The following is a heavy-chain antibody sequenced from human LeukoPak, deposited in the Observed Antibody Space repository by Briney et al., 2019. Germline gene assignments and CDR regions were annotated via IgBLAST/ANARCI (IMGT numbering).Heavy chain of an antibody. J-gene: IGHJ6*03. V-gene: IGHV4-39*01. CDR2: IYYTGTT. CDR3: ARGPVRGVMNYYYYYMDV. CDR1: GGSISTSSYY. D-gene: IGHD3-10*01. Sequence: SETLSLTCTVSGGSISTSSYYWGWIRQPPGKGLEWIGTIYYTGTTDYNPSLKGRLTISIDRSKNQFSLKLSSVTAADTAVYYCARGPVRGVMNYYYYYMDVWGKGTTVTISS.